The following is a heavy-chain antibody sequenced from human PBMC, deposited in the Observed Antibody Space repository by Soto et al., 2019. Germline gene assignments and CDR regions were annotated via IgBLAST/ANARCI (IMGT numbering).Heavy chain of an antibody. CDR1: GVTFSSYA. Sequence: ASVKVSGNASGVTFSSYAISWLRQAPGQGLEWMGGIIPIFGTANYAQKFQGRVTITADKSTSTAYMELSSLRSEDTAVYYCARARWRDSSSWYYFDYWGQGTLVTVSS. CDR3: ARARWRDSSSWYYFDY. D-gene: IGHD6-13*01. V-gene: IGHV1-69*06. J-gene: IGHJ4*02. CDR2: IIPIFGTA.